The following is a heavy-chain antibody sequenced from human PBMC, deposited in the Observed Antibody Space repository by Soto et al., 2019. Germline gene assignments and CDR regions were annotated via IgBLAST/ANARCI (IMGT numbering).Heavy chain of an antibody. Sequence: ASVKVSCKXSGYTFTSYAMHWVRQAPGQRLEWMGWINAGNGNTKYSQKFQGRVTITRDTSASTAYMELSSLRSEDTAVYYCARDQSGTTGYGMDVWGQGTTVTVSS. D-gene: IGHD1-7*01. V-gene: IGHV1-3*01. CDR2: INAGNGNT. J-gene: IGHJ6*02. CDR3: ARDQSGTTGYGMDV. CDR1: GYTFTSYA.